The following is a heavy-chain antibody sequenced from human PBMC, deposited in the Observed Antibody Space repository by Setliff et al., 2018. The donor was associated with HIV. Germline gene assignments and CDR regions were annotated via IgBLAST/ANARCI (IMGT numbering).Heavy chain of an antibody. CDR2: ISAYDGNT. Sequence: ASVKVSCKASSYTFIGYYIHWVRQAPGQGLEWMGWISAYDGNTNYAQKVRERVTLTTDTATNTAFMELKNLTSADTAVYFCARSDWELVLSSFDYWGQGTQVTVSS. V-gene: IGHV1-18*04. CDR3: ARSDWELVLSSFDY. CDR1: SYTFIGYY. D-gene: IGHD1-26*01. J-gene: IGHJ4*02.